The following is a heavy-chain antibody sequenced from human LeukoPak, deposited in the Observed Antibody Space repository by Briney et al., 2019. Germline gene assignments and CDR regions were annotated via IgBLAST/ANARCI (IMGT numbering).Heavy chain of an antibody. Sequence: GASVKVSCKASGGTFTSYAISWLRQAPGQGLEWMGGIIPIFGTANYAQKFQGRVTITADESTSTAYMELSSLRSEDTAVYYCARSSIAALSVDYWGPGTLVTVSS. D-gene: IGHD6-6*01. CDR1: GGTFTSYA. V-gene: IGHV1-69*13. J-gene: IGHJ4*02. CDR3: ARSSIAALSVDY. CDR2: IIPIFGTA.